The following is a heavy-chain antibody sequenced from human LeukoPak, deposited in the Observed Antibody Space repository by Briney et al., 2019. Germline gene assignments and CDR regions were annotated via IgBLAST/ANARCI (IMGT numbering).Heavy chain of an antibody. D-gene: IGHD3-9*01. CDR2: AYYSGCP. J-gene: IGHJ5*02. Sequence: PSATLSLTCTVSVGSISSSSYYWGWMRQSPRKGLAWIVSAYYSGCPYYDPSLISLFTIAVDSSKTQFSLRLISVTAADTAVYYCATHGAEFDILTVYHSYISFDPWGQGILVTVSS. CDR3: ATHGAEFDILTVYHSYISFDP. CDR1: VGSISSSSYY. V-gene: IGHV4-39*01.